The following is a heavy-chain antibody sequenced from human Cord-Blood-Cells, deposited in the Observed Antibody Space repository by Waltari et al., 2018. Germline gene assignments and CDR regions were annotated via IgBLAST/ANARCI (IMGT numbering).Heavy chain of an antibody. D-gene: IGHD6-13*01. V-gene: IGHV1-8*01. CDR3: ARLVGKQQLVDY. J-gene: IGHJ4*02. CDR1: GYTFTSYD. Sequence: QVQLVQSGAEVKKPGASVKVSCKASGYTFTSYDINWVRQATVQGLEWMGWINPNSGNTGYAHKFQCRVTTTRNTSISTAYMELSSLRSEDTAVYYCARLVGKQQLVDYWGQGTLVTVSS. CDR2: INPNSGNT.